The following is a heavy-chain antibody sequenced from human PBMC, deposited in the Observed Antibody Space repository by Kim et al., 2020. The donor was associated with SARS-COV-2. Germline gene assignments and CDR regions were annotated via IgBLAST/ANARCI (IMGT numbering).Heavy chain of an antibody. V-gene: IGHV4-30-4*01. Sequence: SETLSLTCTVSGGSISSGDYYWSWIRQPPGKGLEWIGYIYYSGSTYYNPSLKSRVTISVDTSKNQFSLKLSSVTAADTAVYYCAREAVAPNYYYYMDVWGKGTTVTVSS. D-gene: IGHD6-19*01. CDR1: GGSISSGDYY. CDR3: AREAVAPNYYYYMDV. CDR2: IYYSGST. J-gene: IGHJ6*03.